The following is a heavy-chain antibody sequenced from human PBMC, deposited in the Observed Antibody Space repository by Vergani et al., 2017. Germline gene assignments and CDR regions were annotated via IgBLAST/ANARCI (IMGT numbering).Heavy chain of an antibody. Sequence: QVQLVQSGAEVKKPGASVKVSCKASGYTFTSYGISWVRQAPGQGLEWMGGIIPIFGTANYAQKFQGRVTITADESTSTAYMELSSLRSEDTAVYYCARMRTTVTTNAFDIWGQGTMVTVSS. CDR3: ARMRTTVTTNAFDI. CDR2: IIPIFGTA. V-gene: IGHV1-69*13. CDR1: GYTFTSYG. J-gene: IGHJ3*02. D-gene: IGHD4-17*01.